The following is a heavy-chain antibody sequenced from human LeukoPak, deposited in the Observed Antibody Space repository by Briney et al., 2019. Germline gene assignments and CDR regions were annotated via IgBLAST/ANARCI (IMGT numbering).Heavy chain of an antibody. CDR1: GFTFSSYE. CDR2: ISSSGSTI. J-gene: IGHJ4*02. V-gene: IGHV3-48*03. D-gene: IGHD1-14*01. CDR3: ARDPEGPNHLSFDY. Sequence: GGSLRLSCAASGFTFSSYEMNWVRQAPGKGLEWVSYISSSGSTIYYADSVKGRFTISRDNAKNSLYLQMNSLRAEDTAVYYCARDPEGPNHLSFDYWGQGTLVTVSS.